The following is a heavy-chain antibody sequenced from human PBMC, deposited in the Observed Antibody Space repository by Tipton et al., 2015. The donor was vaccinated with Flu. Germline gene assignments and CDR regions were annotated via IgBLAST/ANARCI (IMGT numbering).Heavy chain of an antibody. V-gene: IGHV3-30*03. CDR3: ARELFDFYDSSGYPDS. J-gene: IGHJ5*01. CDR2: ISYDGSEK. CDR1: GFTVSSNY. Sequence: SLRLSCVVSGFTVSSNYMTWVRQAPGKGLEWVTGISYDGSEKDYADSVKGRFTTSRDNSKNTLYLQMNSLRTEDTAVYYCARELFDFYDSSGYPDSWGQGTLVTVSS. D-gene: IGHD3-22*01.